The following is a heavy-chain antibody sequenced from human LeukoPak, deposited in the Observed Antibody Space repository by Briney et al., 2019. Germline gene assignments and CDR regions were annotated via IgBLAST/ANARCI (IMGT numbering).Heavy chain of an antibody. CDR1: GYTFIDYY. V-gene: IGHV1-2*06. D-gene: IGHD4-17*01. CDR2: INPNSGGT. CDR3: ARGSGYGDSPGLD. Sequence: ASVTVSCTASGYTFIDYYMHWVRQAPGQGLEWMGRINPNSGGTNYAQQFQGRVTMTRDTSISTAYMEVVRLRSDDTAVYYCARGSGYGDSPGLDWGQGTLVTVSS. J-gene: IGHJ4*02.